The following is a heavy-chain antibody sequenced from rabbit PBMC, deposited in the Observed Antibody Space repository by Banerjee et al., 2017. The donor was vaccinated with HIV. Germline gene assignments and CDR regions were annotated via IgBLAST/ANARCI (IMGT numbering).Heavy chain of an antibody. CDR2: IYVGSGGT. J-gene: IGHJ3*01. V-gene: IGHV1S45*01. CDR1: GFSLSSHA. Sequence: QEQLEETGGGLVQPGGSLTLSCKAAGFSLSSHAMNWVRQAPGKGLEWIGIIYVGSGGTDYAIWVNGRFTISKTSSTTVTLQMTSLTAADTATYFCARGAYIYGGVGYLSRLDLWGPGTRVTVS. D-gene: IGHD6-1*01. CDR3: ARGAYIYGGVGYLSRLDL.